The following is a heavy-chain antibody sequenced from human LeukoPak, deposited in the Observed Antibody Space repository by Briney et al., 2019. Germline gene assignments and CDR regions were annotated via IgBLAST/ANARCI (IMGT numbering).Heavy chain of an antibody. CDR1: GFTFSNYA. D-gene: IGHD6-13*01. CDR2: ISGSGGGT. Sequence: GGSLRLSCAASGFTFSNYAMSWVRQAPGKGLEWVSAISGSGGGTYYADSVKGRFTISRDNSKNTLGLQMSSLRPEDTAVYYCVKGQFGSSWYSYFDYWGQGTLVTVSS. V-gene: IGHV3-23*01. J-gene: IGHJ4*02. CDR3: VKGQFGSSWYSYFDY.